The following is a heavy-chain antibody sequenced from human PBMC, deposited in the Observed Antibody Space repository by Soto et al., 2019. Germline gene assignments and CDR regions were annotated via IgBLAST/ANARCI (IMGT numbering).Heavy chain of an antibody. D-gene: IGHD4-17*01. J-gene: IGHJ4*02. V-gene: IGHV3-33*01. CDR2: VWYDGSNK. Sequence: QVQLVESGGGVVQPGRSLILSCAASGFTFSRYGMHWVRQAPDKGLEWVALVWYDGSNKNYADSVKGRFTISRGNSKNTLYLQMKSLRVEDTAVYYCARDVNDYGDLGLDYWGQGTLVTVSS. CDR1: GFTFSRYG. CDR3: ARDVNDYGDLGLDY.